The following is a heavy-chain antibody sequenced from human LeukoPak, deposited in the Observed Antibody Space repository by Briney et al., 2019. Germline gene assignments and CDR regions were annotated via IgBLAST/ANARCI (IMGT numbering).Heavy chain of an antibody. CDR3: AAGPLVRGVTDSYDY. V-gene: IGHV3-48*02. CDR2: ISKTSRTI. Sequence: GGSLRLSCVASGSTFSTFGMNWVRQAPGMGLEWLSYISKTSRTINYADSVRGRFTISRDNAKNSLYLQMNSLRDEDTAVYYCAAGPLVRGVTDSYDYWGQGTLVTVSS. D-gene: IGHD3-10*02. J-gene: IGHJ4*02. CDR1: GSTFSTFG.